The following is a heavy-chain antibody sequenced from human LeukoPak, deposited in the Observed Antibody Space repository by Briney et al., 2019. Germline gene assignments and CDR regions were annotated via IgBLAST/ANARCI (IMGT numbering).Heavy chain of an antibody. CDR2: ISGSGGST. D-gene: IGHD3-3*01. J-gene: IGHJ4*02. V-gene: IGHV3-23*01. Sequence: PGGSLRLSXAASGFTFRSYAMSWVRQTPGKGLEWVSAISGSGGSTYYADSVKGRFTISRDNSKNTLYLQMNSLRAEDTAVYYCAKRFAHNDYWGQGTLVTVSS. CDR1: GFTFRSYA. CDR3: AKRFAHNDY.